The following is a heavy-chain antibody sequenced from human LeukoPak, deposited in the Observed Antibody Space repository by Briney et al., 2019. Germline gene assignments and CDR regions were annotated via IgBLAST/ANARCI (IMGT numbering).Heavy chain of an antibody. CDR3: ACRKYFSTWSDP. J-gene: IGHJ5*02. CDR1: GSSFTTYW. V-gene: IGHV5-51*01. CDR2: VYPGGSIT. Sequence: GESLKISCQGFGSSFTTYWIGWVRQTPGKGLEWMGIVYPGGSITHYSPSFQGQVTISADKSTSTAYLQWSSLKASDTAMCYCACRKYFSTWSDPWGQGTLVTVSS. D-gene: IGHD1-14*01.